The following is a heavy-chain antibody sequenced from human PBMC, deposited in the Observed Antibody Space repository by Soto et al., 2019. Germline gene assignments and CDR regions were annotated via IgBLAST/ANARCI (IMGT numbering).Heavy chain of an antibody. D-gene: IGHD6-19*01. CDR2: IYYSGST. CDR3: ATQRYISDWYAPDN. CDR1: GGSISSSSYY. Sequence: SETLSLTCTVSGGSISSSSYYWGWIRQPPGKGLEWIGSIYYSGSTYYNPSLKSRVTISVDTSKNQFSLKLSSVTASDTAMYYCATQRYISDWYAPDNWGQGTLVTVS. V-gene: IGHV4-39*01. J-gene: IGHJ4*02.